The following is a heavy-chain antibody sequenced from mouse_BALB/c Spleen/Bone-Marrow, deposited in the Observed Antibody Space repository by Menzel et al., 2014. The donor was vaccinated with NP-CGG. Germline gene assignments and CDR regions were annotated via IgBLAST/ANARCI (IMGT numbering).Heavy chain of an antibody. D-gene: IGHD5-1*01. CDR2: INPSNGGT. J-gene: IGHJ4*01. CDR1: GYTFTSYY. V-gene: IGHV1S81*02. Sequence: QVQLQQPGAELVKPGASVKLSCKASGYTFTSYYMYWVKQRPGQGLEWIGEINPSNGGTNFNEKFKSRATLTVDKSSXTAYMQLSSLTSEDSAVYYCTRLPHWGQGTSVTVSS. CDR3: TRLPH.